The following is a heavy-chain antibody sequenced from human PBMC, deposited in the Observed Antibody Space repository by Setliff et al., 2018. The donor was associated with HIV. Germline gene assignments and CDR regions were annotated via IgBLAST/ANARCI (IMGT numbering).Heavy chain of an antibody. Sequence: SETLSLTCTVSGGSFSSYYWSWIRQPPGKGLEWIGYIYYSGSTNYNRSLKSRVTIPVDTSKNQFSLKLSSVTAADTAVYYCARGDGTTYYYYYYMDGWGKGTTVTVSS. CDR2: IYYSGST. V-gene: IGHV4-59*01. J-gene: IGHJ6*03. D-gene: IGHD1-7*01. CDR1: GGSFSSYY. CDR3: ARGDGTTYYYYYYMDG.